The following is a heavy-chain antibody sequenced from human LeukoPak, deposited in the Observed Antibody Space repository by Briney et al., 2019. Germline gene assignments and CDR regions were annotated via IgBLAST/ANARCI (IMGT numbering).Heavy chain of an antibody. J-gene: IGHJ4*02. CDR1: GFTFSRYA. Sequence: GGSLRLSCSASGFTFSRYAMHWVRQAPGKGLEYVSGVTSNGGSTYYADSVKGRFTISRDSSKNTLYLQMSTLRAEDTAVYYCVKSSGSSWYMFDYWGQGTLVTVSS. CDR3: VKSSGSSWYMFDY. V-gene: IGHV3-64D*09. CDR2: VTSNGGST. D-gene: IGHD6-13*01.